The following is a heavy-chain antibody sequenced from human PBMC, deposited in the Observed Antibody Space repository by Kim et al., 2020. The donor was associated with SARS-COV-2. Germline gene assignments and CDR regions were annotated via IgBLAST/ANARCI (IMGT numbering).Heavy chain of an antibody. V-gene: IGHV7-4-1*02. CDR3: ASLRFLEWLYDGMDV. CDR2: INTNTGNP. D-gene: IGHD3-3*01. CDR1: GYTFTSYA. J-gene: IGHJ6*02. Sequence: ASVKVSCKASGYTFTSYAMNWVRQAPGQGLEWMGWINTNTGNPTYAQGFTGRFVFSLDTSVSTAYLQISSLKAEDTAVYYCASLRFLEWLYDGMDVWGQGTTVTVSS.